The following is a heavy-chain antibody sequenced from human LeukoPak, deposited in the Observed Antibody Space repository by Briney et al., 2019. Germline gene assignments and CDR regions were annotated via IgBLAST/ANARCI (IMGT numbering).Heavy chain of an antibody. CDR3: AKDIELRYFDWLLADYFDY. V-gene: IGHV3-23*01. CDR2: ISGSGGST. Sequence: SGGSLRLSCAASGFTFSSYAMSWVRQAPGKGLEWVSAISGSGGSTYYADSVKGRFTISRDNSKDTLYLQMNSLRAEDTAVYYCAKDIELRYFDWLLADYFDYWGQGTLVTVSS. CDR1: GFTFSSYA. J-gene: IGHJ4*02. D-gene: IGHD3-9*01.